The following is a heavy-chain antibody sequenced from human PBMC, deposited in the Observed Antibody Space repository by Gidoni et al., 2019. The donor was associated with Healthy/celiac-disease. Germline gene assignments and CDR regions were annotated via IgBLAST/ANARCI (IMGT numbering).Heavy chain of an antibody. V-gene: IGHV1-18*01. Sequence: QVQLVQSGAEVKKPGASVKVSCKASGSTFTSYGLSWVRQAPGQGLEWMGWISAYNGNTNYAQKLQGRVTMTTDTSTSTAYMELRSLRSDDTAVYYCAVVGYCSSTSCYHGLDYWGQGTLVTVSS. CDR2: ISAYNGNT. CDR3: AVVGYCSSTSCYHGLDY. D-gene: IGHD2-2*01. CDR1: GSTFTSYG. J-gene: IGHJ4*02.